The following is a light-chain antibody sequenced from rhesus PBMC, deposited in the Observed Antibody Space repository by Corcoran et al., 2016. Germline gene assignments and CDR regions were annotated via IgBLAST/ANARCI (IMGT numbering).Light chain of an antibody. Sequence: QVILTQSPATLSLSPGERATLSCRASQSVSSYLNWYQQKPGQAPRLLIYGASTRATGIPDRFRGSGAGKDFPLTIRSLGREGVGVYHCYQHGRGWTFGQGTKVEIK. CDR3: YQHGRGWT. CDR2: GAS. V-gene: IGKV3-10*01. CDR1: QSVSSY. J-gene: IGKJ1*01.